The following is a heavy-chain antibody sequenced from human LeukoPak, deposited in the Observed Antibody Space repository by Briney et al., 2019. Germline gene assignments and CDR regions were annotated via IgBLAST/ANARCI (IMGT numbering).Heavy chain of an antibody. CDR3: ARAERGYDILTGYSKYYFDY. D-gene: IGHD3-9*01. V-gene: IGHV1-18*01. CDR2: ISTYNGNT. CDR1: GYTFTSYG. Sequence: GASVKVSCKASGYTFTSYGISWVRQAPGQGLEWMGWISTYNGNTNYAQKLQGRVTMTTDTSTSTAYMELRSLRSDDTAVYCCARAERGYDILTGYSKYYFDYWGQGTLVIVSS. J-gene: IGHJ4*02.